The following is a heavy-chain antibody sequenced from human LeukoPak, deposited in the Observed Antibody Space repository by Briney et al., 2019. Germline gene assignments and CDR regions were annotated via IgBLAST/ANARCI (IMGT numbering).Heavy chain of an antibody. CDR2: IYISGTI. V-gene: IGHV4-61*02. CDR3: ARDLVGGTTDY. Sequence: PSQTLSLTCSVSGGSISSTDYYWSWVRQPAGKGLEWIGRIYISGTIDYNPSLKSPVTISLDTSKNQFSLKLNSVTAADTAVYYCARDLVGGTTDYWGQGTLVTVSS. CDR1: GGSISSTDYY. D-gene: IGHD6-19*01. J-gene: IGHJ4*02.